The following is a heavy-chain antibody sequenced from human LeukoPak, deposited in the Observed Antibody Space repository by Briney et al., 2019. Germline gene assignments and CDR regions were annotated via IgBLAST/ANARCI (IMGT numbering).Heavy chain of an antibody. J-gene: IGHJ6*03. V-gene: IGHV1-69*06. CDR3: ALIDPYYYYMDV. CDR2: IIPIFGTA. CDR1: GYTFTGYY. Sequence: ASVKVSCKASGYTFTGYYMHWVRQAPGQGLEWMGGIIPIFGTANYAQKFQGRVTITADKSTSTAYMELSSLRSEDTAVYYCALIDPYYYYMDVWGKGTTVTVSS. D-gene: IGHD2-21*01.